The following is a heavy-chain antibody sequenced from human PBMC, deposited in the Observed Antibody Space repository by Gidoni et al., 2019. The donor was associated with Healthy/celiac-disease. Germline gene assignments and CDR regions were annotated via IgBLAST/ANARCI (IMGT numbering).Heavy chain of an antibody. CDR3: ASGSSGYFFDY. CDR1: AGTFSSYA. Sequence: QVQLAQSGAEEKKPGSSVKVSCKASAGTFSSYAISWVRQGPGQGLEWMGGIITIFGTANYAQKFQGRVTITADESTSTAYMELSSLRSEDTAVYYCASGSSGYFFDYWGQGTLVTVSS. CDR2: IITIFGTA. J-gene: IGHJ4*02. V-gene: IGHV1-69*01. D-gene: IGHD3-22*01.